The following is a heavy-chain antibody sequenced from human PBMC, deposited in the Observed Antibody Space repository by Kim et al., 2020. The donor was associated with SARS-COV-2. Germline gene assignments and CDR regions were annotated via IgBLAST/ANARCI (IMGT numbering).Heavy chain of an antibody. J-gene: IGHJ5*02. D-gene: IGHD6-19*01. CDR1: GGTFSSYA. V-gene: IGHV1-69*13. CDR2: IIPIFGTA. Sequence: SVKVSCKASGGTFSSYAISWVRQAPGQGLEWMGGIIPIFGTANYAQKFQGRVTITADESTSTAYMELSSLRSEDTAVYYCARDQKGIAVAGYNWFDPWGQGTLVTVSS. CDR3: ARDQKGIAVAGYNWFDP.